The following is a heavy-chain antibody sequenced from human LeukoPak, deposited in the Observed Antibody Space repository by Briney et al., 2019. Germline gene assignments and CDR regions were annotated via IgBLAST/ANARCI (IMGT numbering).Heavy chain of an antibody. Sequence: SETLSLTCTVSGGSISGYYWSWIRQPPGKGLEWIGEINHSGSTNYNPSLKSRVTISVDTSKNQFSLKLSSVTAADTAVYYCARHLTYWGQGTLVTVSS. J-gene: IGHJ4*02. CDR1: GGSISGYY. CDR3: ARHLTY. V-gene: IGHV4-34*01. CDR2: INHSGST. D-gene: IGHD2-21*02.